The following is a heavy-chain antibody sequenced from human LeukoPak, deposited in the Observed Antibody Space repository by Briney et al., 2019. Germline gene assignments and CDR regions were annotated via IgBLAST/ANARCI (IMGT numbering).Heavy chain of an antibody. V-gene: IGHV1-18*01. CDR1: GYTFTSYG. CDR3: ARDTSSSGWYGWFDP. Sequence: ASVKVSYKASGYTFTSYGISWVRQAPGQGLEWMGWISAYNGNTNYAQKLQGRVTMTTDTSTSTAYMELRSLRSDDTAVYYCARDTSSSGWYGWFDPWGQGTLVTVSS. CDR2: ISAYNGNT. D-gene: IGHD6-19*01. J-gene: IGHJ5*02.